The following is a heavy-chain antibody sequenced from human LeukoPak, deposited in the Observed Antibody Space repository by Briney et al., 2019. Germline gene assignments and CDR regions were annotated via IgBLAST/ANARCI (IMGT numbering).Heavy chain of an antibody. CDR2: IKPDGSEK. D-gene: IGHD3-10*01. Sequence: PGGSLRLSCAASGFTFSSYWMSWVRQAPGKGLEWVANIKPDGSEKYYVDSVKGRFTISRDNSKNTLYLQMNSLRAEDTAVYYCAKEWDGSGSYYTYFDYWGQGTLVTVSS. V-gene: IGHV3-7*03. J-gene: IGHJ4*02. CDR3: AKEWDGSGSYYTYFDY. CDR1: GFTFSSYW.